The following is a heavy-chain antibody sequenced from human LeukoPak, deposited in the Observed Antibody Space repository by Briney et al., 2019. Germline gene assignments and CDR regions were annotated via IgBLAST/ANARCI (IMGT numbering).Heavy chain of an antibody. Sequence: SETLSLTCNVSGDSVNSADYYWSWIRQPPGKGPEWIAYIYYSGITYYSPSLKSRVSISVDKSKNQFSLRLSSVSAADTAVYYCARATRHDVVVFDFWGQGTLVTVSS. CDR1: GDSVNSADYY. J-gene: IGHJ4*02. V-gene: IGHV4-30-4*01. CDR2: IYYSGIT. D-gene: IGHD2-21*01. CDR3: ARATRHDVVVFDF.